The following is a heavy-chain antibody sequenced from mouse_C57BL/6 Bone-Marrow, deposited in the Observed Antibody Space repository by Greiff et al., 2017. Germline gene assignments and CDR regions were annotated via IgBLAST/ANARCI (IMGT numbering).Heavy chain of an antibody. J-gene: IGHJ3*01. CDR3: ARSDSSWFAY. Sequence: VQLQQPGAELVKPGASVTMSCKASGYTFTSYWLTWVKQRPGQGLEWIGDIYPGSGSTNYNEKFKSKATLTVDTSSSTAYMQLSSLTSEDSAVYYGARSDSSWFAYWGQGTLVTVSA. V-gene: IGHV1-55*01. CDR2: IYPGSGST. CDR1: GYTFTSYW.